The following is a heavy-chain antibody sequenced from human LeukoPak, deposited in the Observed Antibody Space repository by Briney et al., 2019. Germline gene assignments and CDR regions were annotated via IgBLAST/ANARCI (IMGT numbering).Heavy chain of an antibody. J-gene: IGHJ1*01. V-gene: IGHV1-69-2*01. CDR2: VDPEDGET. CDR1: GYTFTDYY. Sequence: ASVKVSCKVSGYTFTDYYMHWVQQAPGKGLEWMGLVDPEDGETIYAEKFQGRVTITADTSTDTAYMELSSLRSEDTAVYYCATGDRITMIVVVPFQHWGQGTLSPSPQ. CDR3: ATGDRITMIVVVPFQH. D-gene: IGHD3-22*01.